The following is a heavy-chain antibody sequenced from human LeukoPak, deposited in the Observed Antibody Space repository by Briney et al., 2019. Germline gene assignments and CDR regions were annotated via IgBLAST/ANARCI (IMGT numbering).Heavy chain of an antibody. Sequence: GGSLRLSCAASGFTFSSYDMSWVRQAPGKGLEWVSAISGSGGSTYYADSVKGRFTISRDNSKNTLYLQMNSLRAEDTAVYYCAKDQEGDGYNAVYDYWGQGTLVTVSS. V-gene: IGHV3-23*01. D-gene: IGHD5-24*01. CDR3: AKDQEGDGYNAVYDY. CDR1: GFTFSSYD. CDR2: ISGSGGST. J-gene: IGHJ4*02.